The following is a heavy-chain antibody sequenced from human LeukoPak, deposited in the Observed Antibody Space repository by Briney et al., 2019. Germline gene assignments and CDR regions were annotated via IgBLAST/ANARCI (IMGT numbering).Heavy chain of an antibody. J-gene: IGHJ4*02. CDR2: INPNSGGT. V-gene: IGHV1-2*02. D-gene: IGHD1-26*01. Sequence: GASVKVSCKASGYTFTGYYMHWVRQAPGQGLEWMGWINPNSGGTNYAQKFQGRVTMTRDTSISTAYMELSRLRSDDTAVYYCASFSSGRYQERFDYGGRGPLVTVPS. CDR1: GYTFTGYY. CDR3: ASFSSGRYQERFDY.